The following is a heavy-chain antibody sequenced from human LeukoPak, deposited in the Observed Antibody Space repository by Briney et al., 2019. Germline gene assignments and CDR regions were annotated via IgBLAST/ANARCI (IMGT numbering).Heavy chain of an antibody. CDR3: ARRYCSSTSCQKIRAYYFDY. CDR2: IWYDGSNK. CDR1: GFTFSSYG. J-gene: IGHJ4*02. Sequence: GGSLRLSYAASGFTFSSYGMHWVRQAPGKGLEWVAVIWYDGSNKYYADSVKGRFTISRDNSKNTLYLQMNSLRAEDTAVYYCARRYCSSTSCQKIRAYYFDYWGQGTLVTVSS. V-gene: IGHV3-33*01. D-gene: IGHD2-2*01.